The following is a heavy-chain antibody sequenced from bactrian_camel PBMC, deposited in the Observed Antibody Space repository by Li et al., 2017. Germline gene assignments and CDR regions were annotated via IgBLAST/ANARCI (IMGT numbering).Heavy chain of an antibody. D-gene: IGHD6*01. J-gene: IGHJ4*01. V-gene: IGHV3S1*01. Sequence: VQLVESGGGSVQAGGSLTLSCLASGYTVTAYCMGWFRQAPGKEREGVATIVGTIDYLDSVKGRFTISRDSAKNTVYLQMNNLQPEDTATYYCAEGRGSRGEHCYSLNYWSQGTQVTVS. CDR3: AEGRGSRGEHCYSLNY. CDR1: GYTVTAYC. CDR2: IVGTI.